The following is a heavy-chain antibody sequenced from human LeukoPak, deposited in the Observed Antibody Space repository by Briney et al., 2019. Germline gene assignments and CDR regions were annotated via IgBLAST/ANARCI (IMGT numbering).Heavy chain of an antibody. D-gene: IGHD6-13*01. CDR3: ATYLLAAAGDADY. CDR1: GYTLTELS. Sequence: ASVKVSCKVSGYTLTELSMHWVRQAPGKGLEWMGGFDPEDSETIYAQKFQGRVTMTEDTSTDTAYMELSSLRSEDTAVYYCATYLLAAAGDADYWGQGTLVTVSS. V-gene: IGHV1-24*01. J-gene: IGHJ4*02. CDR2: FDPEDSET.